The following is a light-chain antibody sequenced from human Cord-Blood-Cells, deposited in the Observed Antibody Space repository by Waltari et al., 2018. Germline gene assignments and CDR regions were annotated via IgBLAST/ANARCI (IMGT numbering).Light chain of an antibody. J-gene: IGLJ3*02. CDR1: SSDVGGYNY. Sequence: QSALTQPPSASGSPGQSVTISCTGTSSDVGGYNYVSWYQQHPGKAPKLMIYEVSKRPSGVPDRFSGSKSGNTASLTVSGLQAEDEAYYYCSSYAGSWVFGGGTKLTVL. CDR3: SSYAGSWV. CDR2: EVS. V-gene: IGLV2-8*01.